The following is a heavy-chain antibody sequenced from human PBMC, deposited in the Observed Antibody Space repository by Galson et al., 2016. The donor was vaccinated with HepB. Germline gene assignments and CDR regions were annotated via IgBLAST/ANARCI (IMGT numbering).Heavy chain of an antibody. J-gene: IGHJ4*02. CDR1: DLLVSTNY. V-gene: IGHV3-53*01. CDR3: ARQVYFSGSGTYPFDF. Sequence: SLRLSCAVSDLLVSTNYMSWVRQAPGKGLECVSLLHSGGRTFYADPVKGRFTISRDDSKNTLYLQMDRLRVDDTAVYYCARQVYFSGSGTYPFDFWGQGTLVTVSS. CDR2: LHSGGRT. D-gene: IGHD3-10*01.